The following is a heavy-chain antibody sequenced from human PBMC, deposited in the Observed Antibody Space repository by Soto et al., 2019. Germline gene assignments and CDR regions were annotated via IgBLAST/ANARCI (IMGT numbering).Heavy chain of an antibody. V-gene: IGHV4-59*01. CDR1: GGSISSDY. D-gene: IGHD6-13*01. Sequence: SETLSLTCTVSGGSISSDYCSWIRQPPGKGMEWIGYIYYSGSTNYNPSLKSRITISVDTSKNQFSLKLSSVTAADTAVYYCMRESRMAATGTWYCDYWGQGTQVTAPQ. J-gene: IGHJ4*02. CDR3: MRESRMAATGTWYCDY. CDR2: IYYSGST.